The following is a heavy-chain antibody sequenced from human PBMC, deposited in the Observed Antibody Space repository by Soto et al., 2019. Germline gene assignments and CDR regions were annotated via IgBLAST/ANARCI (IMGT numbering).Heavy chain of an antibody. J-gene: IGHJ4*02. CDR1: GGSISGYS. Sequence: ETLSLTCTVSGGSISGYSWTWIRQPPGKGLEWIGYIYKSGTTNYNPSLKSRVTMSVDTSKSQLSLKLTSVTAADTAVYYCARGKPNCSTSSCYFDYWGQGALVTVSS. CDR2: IYKSGTT. CDR3: ARGKPNCSTSSCYFDY. V-gene: IGHV4-59*01. D-gene: IGHD2-2*01.